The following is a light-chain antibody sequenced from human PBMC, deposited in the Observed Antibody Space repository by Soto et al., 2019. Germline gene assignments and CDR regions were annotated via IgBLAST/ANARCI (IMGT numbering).Light chain of an antibody. Sequence: EIVMTQSPATLSVSPGERATLSCRASQSVSTNLAWYQQKPGQAPRLLMYGASTRATSIPARFSGSGSGTEFTLPISSLQSGDFAVYYCQQYHNWPPYTFGQGTKLEIK. CDR3: QQYHNWPPYT. J-gene: IGKJ2*01. V-gene: IGKV3-15*01. CDR1: QSVSTN. CDR2: GAS.